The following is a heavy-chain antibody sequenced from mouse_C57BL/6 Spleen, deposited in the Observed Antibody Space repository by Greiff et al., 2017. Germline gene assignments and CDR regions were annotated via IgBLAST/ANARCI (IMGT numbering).Heavy chain of an antibody. CDR1: GYTFTSYW. J-gene: IGHJ1*03. V-gene: IGHV1-53*01. Sequence: VQLQQPGPELVKPGASVKLSCKASGYTFTSYWMHWVKQRPGQGLEWIGNINPSNGGNNYNEKFKSQATLTVDKSSSTAYMQLSSLTAEDSAVYYCARSGTAQATGYFDVWGTGTTVTVSS. CDR3: ARSGTAQATGYFDV. D-gene: IGHD3-2*02. CDR2: INPSNGGN.